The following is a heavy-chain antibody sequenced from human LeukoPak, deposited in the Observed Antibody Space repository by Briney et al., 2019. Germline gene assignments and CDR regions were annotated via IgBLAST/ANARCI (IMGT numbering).Heavy chain of an antibody. CDR1: GYTFTGYY. CDR2: INPNSGGT. J-gene: IGHJ4*02. V-gene: IGHV1-2*02. D-gene: IGHD3-9*01. CDR3: ARSPGYYDILTPDY. Sequence: GASVKVSCKTSGYTFTGYYMHWVRQAPGQGLEWMGWINPNSGGTNYAQKLQGRVTMTTDTSTSTAYMELRSLRSDDTAVYYCARSPGYYDILTPDYWGQGTLVTVSS.